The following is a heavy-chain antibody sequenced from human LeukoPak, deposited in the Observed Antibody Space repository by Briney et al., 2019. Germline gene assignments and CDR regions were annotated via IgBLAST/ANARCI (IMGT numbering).Heavy chain of an antibody. D-gene: IGHD6-13*01. V-gene: IGHV4-30-2*01. J-gene: IGHJ4*02. Sequence: SETLSLTCTVSGGSISSGGYYWSWIRQPPGKGLEWIGYIYHSGSTYYNPSLKSRVTISVGRSKNQFSLKLSSVTAADTAVYYCARLSIAARRPSNDYWGQGTLVTVSS. CDR1: GGSISSGGYY. CDR2: IYHSGST. CDR3: ARLSIAARRPSNDY.